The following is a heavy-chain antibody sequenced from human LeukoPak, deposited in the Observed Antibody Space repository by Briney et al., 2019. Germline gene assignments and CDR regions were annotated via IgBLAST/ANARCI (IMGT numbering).Heavy chain of an antibody. CDR3: ARGRYCSGGSCYWDY. Sequence: SETLSLTCTVSGGSISSYYWSWIRQPPGKGREWIGYIYYSGSTNYNPSLKSRVTISVDTSKNQFSLKLSSVTAADTAVYYCARGRYCSGGSCYWDYWGQGTLVTVSS. J-gene: IGHJ4*02. CDR1: GGSISSYY. D-gene: IGHD2-15*01. V-gene: IGHV4-59*01. CDR2: IYYSGST.